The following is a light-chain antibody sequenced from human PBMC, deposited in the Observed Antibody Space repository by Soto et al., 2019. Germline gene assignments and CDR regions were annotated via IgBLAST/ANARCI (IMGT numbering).Light chain of an antibody. V-gene: IGKV1-5*03. CDR3: QHYNSYSEA. CDR2: KAS. CDR1: QTISSW. J-gene: IGKJ1*01. Sequence: DIPMTQSPSTLSGSVGDIVTITCRASQTISSWLAWYQQKPGKAPKILIYKASTLKSGVPSRFSGSGSGTEFTLTISSLQPDDVATYYCQHYNSYSEAFCQGTKVDIK.